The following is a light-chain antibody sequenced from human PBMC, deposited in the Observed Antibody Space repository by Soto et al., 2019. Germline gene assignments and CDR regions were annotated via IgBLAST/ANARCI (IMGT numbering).Light chain of an antibody. V-gene: IGKV1-5*01. CDR3: QQYETFSGT. J-gene: IGKJ1*01. CDR2: DAS. CDR1: QSVSGW. Sequence: EIRMTQSPSTVSASVGDTVTVTCRASQSVSGWLAWYQQKPGEAPKLLIYDASALPRGVPSRFSGSGSGTKFTLTIASLQPDDFATYYCQQYETFSGTFGPGTKVDIK.